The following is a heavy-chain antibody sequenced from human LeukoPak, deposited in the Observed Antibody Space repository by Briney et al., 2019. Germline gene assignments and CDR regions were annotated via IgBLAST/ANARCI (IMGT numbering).Heavy chain of an antibody. D-gene: IGHD2-2*01. CDR2: ISTSGRST. Sequence: AGGSLRLSCAASGFTFSTYAMSWVRQAPGKGLEWVSTISTSGRSTYYADSVKGRFTISRDNSKNTLFLQMNSLRSEDTAVYYCAKGGGPYHLPTDYWGQGTLVTVSS. CDR1: GFTFSTYA. V-gene: IGHV3-23*01. J-gene: IGHJ4*02. CDR3: AKGGGPYHLPTDY.